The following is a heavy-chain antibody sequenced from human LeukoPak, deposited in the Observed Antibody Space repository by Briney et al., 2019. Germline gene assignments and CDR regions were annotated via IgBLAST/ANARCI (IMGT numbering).Heavy chain of an antibody. CDR3: ARRYCSSASCLFDY. CDR1: GFTFNAYE. J-gene: IGHJ4*02. V-gene: IGHV3-48*03. CDR2: VSSSGTTM. D-gene: IGHD2-2*01. Sequence: GGSLRLSCAASGFTFNAYEMSWVRQAPGKGLEWVSCVSSSGTTMYHADSVKGRFTISRDNAKNSLYLQMNSLRAEDAAVYYCARRYCSSASCLFDYWGQGTLVTVSS.